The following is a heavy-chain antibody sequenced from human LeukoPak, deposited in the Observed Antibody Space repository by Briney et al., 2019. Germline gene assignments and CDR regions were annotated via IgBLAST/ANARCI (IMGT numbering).Heavy chain of an antibody. J-gene: IGHJ4*02. CDR2: INPNSGGT. CDR3: AREVDWLRNIDY. V-gene: IGHV1-2*02. CDR1: GYTFTGYY. D-gene: IGHD5-12*01. Sequence: ASVKVSCKASGYTFTGYYMHWVRQAPGQGLEWMGWINPNSGGTNYAQKFQGRVTMTRDTSISTAYMELSRLRSDDTAVYCCAREVDWLRNIDYWGQGTLVTVSS.